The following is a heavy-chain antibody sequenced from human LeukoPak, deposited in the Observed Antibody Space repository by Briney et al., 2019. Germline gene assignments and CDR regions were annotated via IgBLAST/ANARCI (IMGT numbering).Heavy chain of an antibody. D-gene: IGHD3-10*01. J-gene: IGHJ3*02. V-gene: IGHV4-34*01. Sequence: SETLSLTCAVYGGSFSGYYWSWIRQPPGKGLEWIGYIYHSGSTYYNPSLKSRVTISVDRSKNQFSLKLSSVTAADTAVYYCARALRITMVRGVIIPHHDAFDIWGQGTMVTVSS. CDR3: ARALRITMVRGVIIPHHDAFDI. CDR2: IYHSGST. CDR1: GGSFSGYY.